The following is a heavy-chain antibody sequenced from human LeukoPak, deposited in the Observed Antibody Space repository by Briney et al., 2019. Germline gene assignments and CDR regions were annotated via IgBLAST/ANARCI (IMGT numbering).Heavy chain of an antibody. D-gene: IGHD3-16*01. V-gene: IGHV4-61*01. CDR2: IYYSGST. J-gene: IGHJ4*02. Sequence: SETLSLTCTVSGGSVSSGSYYWSWIRQPPGKGLEWIGYIYYSGSTNYNPSLKSRVTISVDTSKNQFSLKLSSVTAADTAVYYCARGGDSMHLVNWGQGTLVTVSS. CDR3: ARGGDSMHLVN. CDR1: GGSVSSGSYY.